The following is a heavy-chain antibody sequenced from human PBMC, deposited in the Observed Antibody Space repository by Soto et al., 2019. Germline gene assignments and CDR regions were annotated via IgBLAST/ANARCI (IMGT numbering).Heavy chain of an antibody. CDR1: GGTFSSYA. J-gene: IGHJ4*02. Sequence: QVQLVQSGAEVKKPGSSVKVSCKASGGTFSSYAISWVRQAPGQGLEWMGGIIPIFGTANYAQKFQGRVTSTADESTSTAYRELSSLRSEDTAVYYCARGGYYGSGSYIWGSYWGQGTLVTVSS. CDR3: ARGGYYGSGSYIWGSY. D-gene: IGHD3-10*01. CDR2: IIPIFGTA. V-gene: IGHV1-69*01.